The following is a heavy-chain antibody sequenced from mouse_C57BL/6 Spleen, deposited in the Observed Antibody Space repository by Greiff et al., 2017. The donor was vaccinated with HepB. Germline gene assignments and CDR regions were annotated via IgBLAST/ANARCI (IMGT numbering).Heavy chain of an antibody. V-gene: IGHV1-19*01. CDR2: INPYNGGT. CDR1: GYTFTDYY. J-gene: IGHJ1*03. D-gene: IGHD1-1*01. Sequence: VQLQQSGPVLVKPGASVKMSCKASGYTFTDYYMNWVKQSHGKSLEWIGVINPYNGGTSYNQKFKGKATLTVDKSSSTAYMELNSLTSEDSAVYYCARAGSTVVATEGYFDVWGTGTTVTVSS. CDR3: ARAGSTVVATEGYFDV.